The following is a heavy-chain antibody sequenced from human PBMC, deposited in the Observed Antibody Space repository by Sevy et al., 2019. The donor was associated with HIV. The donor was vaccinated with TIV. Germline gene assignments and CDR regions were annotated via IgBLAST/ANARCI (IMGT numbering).Heavy chain of an antibody. Sequence: GGSLRLSCAATAFTFSSYDMHWVRQVAGKGLEWVSSIDLSGDTYFAGSVKGRFTISRDNVKNYLYLQMSSLRAGDTAVYYCARETAADAFDVWGQGTFVTVSS. J-gene: IGHJ3*01. CDR1: AFTFSSYD. V-gene: IGHV3-13*01. CDR3: ARETAADAFDV. CDR2: IDLSGDT. D-gene: IGHD6-13*01.